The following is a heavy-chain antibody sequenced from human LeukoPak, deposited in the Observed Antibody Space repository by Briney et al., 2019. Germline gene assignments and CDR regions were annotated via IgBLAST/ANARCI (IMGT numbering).Heavy chain of an antibody. CDR1: GYSISSGYY. V-gene: IGHV4-38-2*02. Sequence: SETLSLTCTVSGYSISSGYYWGWIRQPPGKGLEWIGSIYHSGSTYYNPSLKSRVTISVDTAKHQFSLKLSSVTAADTAVYYCARGPTAYSGWKDYWGQGTLVTVSS. CDR2: IYHSGST. D-gene: IGHD6-19*01. CDR3: ARGPTAYSGWKDY. J-gene: IGHJ4*02.